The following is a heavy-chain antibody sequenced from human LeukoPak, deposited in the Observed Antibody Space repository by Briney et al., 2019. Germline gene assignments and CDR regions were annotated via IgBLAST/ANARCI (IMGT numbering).Heavy chain of an antibody. Sequence: GGSLRLSCAASGFTFDDYAMHWVRQAPGKGLEWVSLISGDGGSTFYADSMKGRFTISRDNSKNSLFLQMNSLGTEDTALYYCAKDIENSSGWYEGVDCWGQGTLVTVSS. J-gene: IGHJ4*02. CDR3: AKDIENSSGWYEGVDC. D-gene: IGHD6-19*01. V-gene: IGHV3-43*02. CDR1: GFTFDDYA. CDR2: ISGDGGST.